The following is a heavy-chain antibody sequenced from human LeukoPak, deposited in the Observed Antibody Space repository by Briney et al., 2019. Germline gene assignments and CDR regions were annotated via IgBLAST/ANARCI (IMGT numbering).Heavy chain of an antibody. D-gene: IGHD6-13*01. CDR3: TSPYSSSDY. J-gene: IGHJ4*02. CDR2: IKSKTDGGTT. V-gene: IGHV3-15*01. Sequence: GGSLRLSCAASGFTFSNAWMSWVGQAPGKGLEWIGRIKSKTDGGTTDYAAPVKGRFTISRDDSKNTLYLQMNSLNTEDTAVYYCTSPYSSSDYWGQGTLVTVSS. CDR1: GFTFSNAW.